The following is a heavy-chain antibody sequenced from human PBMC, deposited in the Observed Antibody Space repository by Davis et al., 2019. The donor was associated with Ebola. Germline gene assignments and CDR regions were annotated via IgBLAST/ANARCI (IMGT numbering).Heavy chain of an antibody. CDR1: GFSFRSYG. CDR2: IAYDGSNN. Sequence: GESLKISCAAGGFSFRSYGMHWARQAPGKGLEWVAVIAYDGSNNLYADSVKGRFTISRDNSRSTLYLQMNSLRAEDTAVYYCARVSATGRISSSGEYFQHWGQGTLVTVSS. J-gene: IGHJ1*01. CDR3: ARVSATGRISSSGEYFQH. V-gene: IGHV3-30*03. D-gene: IGHD6-13*01.